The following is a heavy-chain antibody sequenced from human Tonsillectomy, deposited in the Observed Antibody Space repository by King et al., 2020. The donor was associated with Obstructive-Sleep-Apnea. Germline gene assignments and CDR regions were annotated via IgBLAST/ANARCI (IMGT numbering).Heavy chain of an antibody. CDR2: IYYSGSA. D-gene: IGHD5-24*01. CDR1: GGSISSYY. Sequence: QLQESGPGLVKPSETLSLTCTVSGGSISSYYWSWIRQPPGKGLEWIGYIYYSGSANYNPSLRSRVTISVDTSKNQFSLKLSSVTTADTAVYYCARGTGRWLQLKSVNPNWYFDLWGRGTLVTVSS. J-gene: IGHJ2*01. CDR3: ARGTGRWLQLKSVNPNWYFDL. V-gene: IGHV4-59*01.